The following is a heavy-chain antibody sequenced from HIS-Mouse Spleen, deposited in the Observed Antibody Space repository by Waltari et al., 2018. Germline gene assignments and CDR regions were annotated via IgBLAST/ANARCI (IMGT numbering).Heavy chain of an antibody. CDR2: IKPNSGGT. Sequence: QVQLVPSGAEVKKPGASVKVSCKASGHTFTGYYTHWVRQAPGQGLEWMGWIKPNSGGTNYAQKFQGRVTMTRDTSISTAYMELSRLRSDDTAVYYCARARSTYYGMDVWGQGTTVTVSS. J-gene: IGHJ6*02. CDR1: GHTFTGYY. V-gene: IGHV1-2*02. CDR3: ARARSTYYGMDV.